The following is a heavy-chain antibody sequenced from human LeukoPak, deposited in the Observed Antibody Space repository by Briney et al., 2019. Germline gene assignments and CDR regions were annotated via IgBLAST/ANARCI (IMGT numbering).Heavy chain of an antibody. CDR3: XXXXRAAAGEEANWFDP. D-gene: IGHD6-13*01. J-gene: IGHJ5*02. CDR1: GGSISSSNYY. CDR2: IYYSGST. Sequence: SETLSLTCTVSGGSISSSNYYWGWIRQPPGKGLEWIGSIYYSGSTYYNPSLKSRVTISVDTSKNQFSLKLSSVTAADTAVYXXXXXXRAAAGEEANWFDPWGQGTLVTVSS. V-gene: IGHV4-39*01.